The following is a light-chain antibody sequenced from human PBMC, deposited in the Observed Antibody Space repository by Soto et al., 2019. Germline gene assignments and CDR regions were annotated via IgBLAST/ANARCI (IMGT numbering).Light chain of an antibody. CDR3: NSYTNSSTYV. CDR1: SSDVGRYNY. Sequence: QSALTQPASVSGSPGQSITISCTGTSSDVGRYNYVSWYQHHPGKAPKLIFYDVSNRPSGVSERFSVSKSGYTASLTISGLQAEDEADYYCNSYTNSSTYVFGTGTKVTXL. J-gene: IGLJ1*01. CDR2: DVS. V-gene: IGLV2-14*03.